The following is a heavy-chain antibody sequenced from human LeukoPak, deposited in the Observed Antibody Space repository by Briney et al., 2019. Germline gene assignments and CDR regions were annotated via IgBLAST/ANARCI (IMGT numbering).Heavy chain of an antibody. CDR1: GGTFSSYA. V-gene: IGHV1-69*06. CDR3: AKDVYYYGSGSHLGFDY. D-gene: IGHD3-10*01. Sequence: GASVKVSCKASGGTFSSYAISWVRQAPGQGLEWMGGIIPIFGTANYAQKFQGRVTITADKSTSTAYMELSSLRSEDTAVYYCAKDVYYYGSGSHLGFDYWGQGTLVTVSS. CDR2: IIPIFGTA. J-gene: IGHJ4*02.